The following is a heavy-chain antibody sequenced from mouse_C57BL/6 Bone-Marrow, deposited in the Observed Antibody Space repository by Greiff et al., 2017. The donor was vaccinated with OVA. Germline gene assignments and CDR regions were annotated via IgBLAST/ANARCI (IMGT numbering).Heavy chain of an antibody. V-gene: IGHV1-82*01. Sequence: VQLQQSGPELVKPGASVKISCKASGYAFSSSWMNWVKQRPGKGLEWIGRIYPGDGDTNYNGKFKGKATLTADKSSSTAYMQLSSLTSEDSAVYSCVRHGEGNDASYVDYGGKGTTLTVSS. CDR1: GYAFSSSW. CDR2: IYPGDGDT. CDR3: VRHGEGNDASYVDY. J-gene: IGHJ2*01. D-gene: IGHD2-2*01.